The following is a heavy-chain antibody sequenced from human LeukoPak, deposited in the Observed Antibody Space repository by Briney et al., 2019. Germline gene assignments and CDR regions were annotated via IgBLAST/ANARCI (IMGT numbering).Heavy chain of an antibody. J-gene: IGHJ5*02. Sequence: ASVKVSCKASGYTFTSYGISWVRQAPGQGLEWMGWISAYNGNTNYAQKLQGRVTMTTDTSTSTAYMELRSLRSDDTAVYYCARAPIGSGGSCYSVDPWGQGTLVTVSS. V-gene: IGHV1-18*01. D-gene: IGHD2-15*01. CDR3: ARAPIGSGGSCYSVDP. CDR2: ISAYNGNT. CDR1: GYTFTSYG.